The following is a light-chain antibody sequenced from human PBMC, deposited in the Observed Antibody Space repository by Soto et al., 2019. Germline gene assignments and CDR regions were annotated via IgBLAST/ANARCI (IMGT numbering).Light chain of an antibody. CDR1: SSGVGGYNY. CDR3: SSYTSSSTLAYV. J-gene: IGLJ1*01. V-gene: IGLV2-14*01. Sequence: QSALTQPASVSGSPGQSSTISCTGTSSGVGGYNYVSWYQQHPGKAPKLMIYDVSNRPSGVSNRFSGSKSGNTASLTISGLQAEDEADYYCSSYTSSSTLAYVFGTGTKVTVL. CDR2: DVS.